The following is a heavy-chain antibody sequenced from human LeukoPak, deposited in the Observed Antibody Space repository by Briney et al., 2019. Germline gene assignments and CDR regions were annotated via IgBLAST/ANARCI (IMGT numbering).Heavy chain of an antibody. CDR3: ARDRGIAAVGDDAYDI. CDR1: GGSISSYY. V-gene: IGHV4-59*12. J-gene: IGHJ3*02. CDR2: IYYSGST. D-gene: IGHD6-13*01. Sequence: KPSETLSLTCTVSGGSISSYYWSWIRQPPGKGLEWIGYIYYSGSTNYNPSLKSRVTISVDTSKNQFSLKLSSVTAADTAVYYCARDRGIAAVGDDAYDIWDQGTMVTVSS.